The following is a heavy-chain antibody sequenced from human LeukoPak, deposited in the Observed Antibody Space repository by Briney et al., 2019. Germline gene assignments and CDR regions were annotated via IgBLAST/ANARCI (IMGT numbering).Heavy chain of an antibody. CDR3: ARAAVAGTWEYYYYYGMDV. J-gene: IGHJ6*02. CDR1: GGSFSGYY. D-gene: IGHD6-19*01. V-gene: IGHV4-34*01. CDR2: INHSGST. Sequence: SETLSLTCAVYGGSFSGYYWSWIRQPPGKGLEWIGEINHSGSTNYNPSLKSRVTISVDTSKNQFSLKLSSVTAADTAVYYCARAAVAGTWEYYYYYGMDVWGQGTTVTVSS.